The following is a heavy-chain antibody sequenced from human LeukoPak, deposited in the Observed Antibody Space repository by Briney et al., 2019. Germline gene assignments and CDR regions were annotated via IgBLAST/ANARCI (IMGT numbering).Heavy chain of an antibody. D-gene: IGHD2-2*02. CDR2: INPSGGST. CDR1: GYTFTDYY. CDR3: VRGVVIPATITYWFDP. Sequence: ASVKVSCKASGYTFTDYYIHWVRQVPGQGLEWMGIINPSGGSTSYAQKFQGRVTMTRDTSTSTVYMELSSLRSEDTAVYYCVRGVVIPATITYWFDPWGQGTLVTVSS. V-gene: IGHV1-46*01. J-gene: IGHJ5*02.